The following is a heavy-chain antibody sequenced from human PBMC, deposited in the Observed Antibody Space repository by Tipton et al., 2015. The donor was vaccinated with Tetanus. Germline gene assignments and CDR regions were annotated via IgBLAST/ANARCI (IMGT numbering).Heavy chain of an antibody. D-gene: IGHD6-19*01. Sequence: GLVKPSETLSLTCTVTGGSLSSGDFYWSWVRQPPGKGLEWIAYVSDSGLTNYNPSLKSRVTISLDTSKTHFYLNLSSVTAADTAVYCCARPIKQWLVPVDSWGQGTLVTVSS. CDR1: GGSLSSGDFY. J-gene: IGHJ4*02. CDR2: VSDSGLT. V-gene: IGHV4-61*03. CDR3: ARPIKQWLVPVDS.